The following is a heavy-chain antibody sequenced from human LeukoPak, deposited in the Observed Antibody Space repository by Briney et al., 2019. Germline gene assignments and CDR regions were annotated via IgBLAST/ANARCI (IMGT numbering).Heavy chain of an antibody. CDR3: ARGDYGDYSFYWYFDL. CDR2: VYYSGST. V-gene: IGHV4-59*01. J-gene: IGHJ2*01. Sequence: PSETLSLTSTVSGGSISSYYWSWIRQPPGKGLEWIGYVYYSGSTNYNPSLKSRVTISVDTSKNHFSLKLGSVTAADTAVYYCARGDYGDYSFYWYFDLWGRGTLVTVSS. CDR1: GGSISSYY. D-gene: IGHD4-17*01.